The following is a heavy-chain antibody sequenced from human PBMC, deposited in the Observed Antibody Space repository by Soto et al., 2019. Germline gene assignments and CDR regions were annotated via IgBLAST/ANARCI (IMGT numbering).Heavy chain of an antibody. Sequence: GGSLRLSCAASGFTFSSYAMSWVRQAPGKGLEWVSGITSSGGSAYYADSVKGRFTISRDNSKKTLYLQMNSLRAEDTAVYYCASFYGSGSYYPFDYWGQGTLVTVSS. CDR1: GFTFSSYA. CDR3: ASFYGSGSYYPFDY. J-gene: IGHJ4*02. CDR2: ITSSGGSA. V-gene: IGHV3-23*01. D-gene: IGHD3-10*01.